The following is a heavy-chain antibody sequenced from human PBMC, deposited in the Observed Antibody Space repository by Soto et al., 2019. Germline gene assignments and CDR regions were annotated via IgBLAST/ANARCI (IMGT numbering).Heavy chain of an antibody. J-gene: IGHJ3*02. CDR1: GFTFDDYA. V-gene: IGHV3-9*01. CDR2: ISWNSGSI. D-gene: IGHD6-19*01. Sequence: EVQLVESGGGLVQPGRSLRLSCAASGFTFDDYAMHWVRQAPGKGLEWVSGISWNSGSIGSADSVKGRFTISRDNAKNSLYLQMNSLRAEDTALYYCAKDQREQWLADAFDIWGQGTMVTVSS. CDR3: AKDQREQWLADAFDI.